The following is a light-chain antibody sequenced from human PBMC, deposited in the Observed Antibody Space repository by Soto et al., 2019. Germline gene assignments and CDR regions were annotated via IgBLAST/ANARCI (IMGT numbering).Light chain of an antibody. Sequence: DIQMTQSPSSLSASVGDRVTITCRASQSISTYLHWYQQKPGKAPKVLIDSASSLQSGVPSRFSGSASGTDFTLTISSLQPEDFATYYCQQGFSSPYTFGQGTKLEIK. CDR3: QQGFSSPYT. CDR2: SAS. V-gene: IGKV1-39*01. CDR1: QSISTY. J-gene: IGKJ2*01.